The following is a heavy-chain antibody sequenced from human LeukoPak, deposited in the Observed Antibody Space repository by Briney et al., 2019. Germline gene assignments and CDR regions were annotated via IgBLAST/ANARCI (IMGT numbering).Heavy chain of an antibody. J-gene: IGHJ4*02. V-gene: IGHV1-46*01. CDR2: INPSGGST. CDR1: GYTFTSYY. CDR3: ARVSSEYQLPDY. Sequence: GASVTVSFKASGYTFTSYYMHWVRQAPGQGLEWMGIINPSGGSTSYAQKFQGRVTMTRDMSTSTVYMELSSLRSEDTAVYYCARVSSEYQLPDYWGQGTLVTVSS. D-gene: IGHD2-2*01.